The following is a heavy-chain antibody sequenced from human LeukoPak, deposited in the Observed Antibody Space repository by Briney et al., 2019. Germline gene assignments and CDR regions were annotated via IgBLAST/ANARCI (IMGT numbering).Heavy chain of an antibody. J-gene: IGHJ5*02. CDR3: ARRLTQYDCFDP. V-gene: IGHV6-1*01. D-gene: IGHD2-2*01. Sequence: SHTLSLTRVISGDSVSRNSVTWNWIRQSPSRGLEWLGRTYYRSTWYNDYAVSVRGRITVNPDTSKNQFSLHLNSVTPEDTAGYYCARRLTQYDCFDPWGQGILVTVSS. CDR2: TYYRSTWYN. CDR1: GDSVSRNSVT.